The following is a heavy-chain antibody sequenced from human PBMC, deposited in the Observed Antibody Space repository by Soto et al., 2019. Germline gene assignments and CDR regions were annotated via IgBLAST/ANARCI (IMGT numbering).Heavy chain of an antibody. CDR3: ARATYDYGDYWLDY. D-gene: IGHD4-17*01. Sequence: ASVKVSCKASGYTFTSYGISWVRHAPGQGLEWMGWISAYNGNTNYAQKLQGRVTMTTDTSTSTAYMELRSLRSDDTAVYYCARATYDYGDYWLDYWGQGTLGTVSS. CDR2: ISAYNGNT. V-gene: IGHV1-18*04. CDR1: GYTFTSYG. J-gene: IGHJ4*02.